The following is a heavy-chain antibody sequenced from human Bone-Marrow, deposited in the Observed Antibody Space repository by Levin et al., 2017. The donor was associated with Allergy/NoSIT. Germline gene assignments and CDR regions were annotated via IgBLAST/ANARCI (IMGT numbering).Heavy chain of an antibody. V-gene: IGHV4-38-2*02. CDR3: ARDQSGDSDIPFDI. D-gene: IGHD4-17*01. J-gene: IGHJ3*02. Sequence: SETLSLTCAVSGSSISSAHYWGWIRQPPGKGLEWIANIFHTGSTYYNLSLRSRVTISIDTSKNQFSLNLRSVTAADTAIYYCARDQSGDSDIPFDIWGQGTMVTVSS. CDR2: IFHTGST. CDR1: GSSISSAHY.